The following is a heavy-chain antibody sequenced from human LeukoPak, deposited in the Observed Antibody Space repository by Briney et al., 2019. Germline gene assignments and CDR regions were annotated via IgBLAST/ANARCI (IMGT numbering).Heavy chain of an antibody. CDR2: IYYSGST. V-gene: IGHV4-31*03. J-gene: IGHJ4*02. CDR1: GGSISSGGYY. Sequence: XCTVSGGSISSGGYYWSWIRQHPGKGLEWIVYIYYSGSTYYNPSLKSRVTISVDTSKNQFSLKLSSVTAADTAVYYCARVFYYYGSGSYYPNQTPTQSYYFDYWGQGTLVTVSS. CDR3: ARVFYYYGSGSYYPNQTPTQSYYFDY. D-gene: IGHD3-10*01.